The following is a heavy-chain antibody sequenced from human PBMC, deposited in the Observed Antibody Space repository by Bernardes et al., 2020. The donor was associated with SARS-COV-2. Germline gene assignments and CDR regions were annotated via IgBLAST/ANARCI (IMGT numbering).Heavy chain of an antibody. CDR2: IQQVGSGK. D-gene: IGHD2-2*01. CDR1: GFTFSSYW. V-gene: IGHV3-7*04. Sequence: GGSLRLSCAASGFTFSSYWMSWVRQAPGKGLAWVANIQQVGSGKFFLDSVKGRFTISRDNAKNSVYLQMNSLRADDTAVYYCARVVVPAAVHWFDTWGQGTLVIVSS. J-gene: IGHJ5*02. CDR3: ARVVVPAAVHWFDT.